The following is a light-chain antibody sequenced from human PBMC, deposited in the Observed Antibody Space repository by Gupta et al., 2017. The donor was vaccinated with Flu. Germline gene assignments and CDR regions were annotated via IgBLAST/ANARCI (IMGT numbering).Light chain of an antibody. CDR2: EVS. CDR1: SSDVGGYNY. V-gene: IGLV2-14*01. Sequence: HSALTQPASVSGSPGQSITISCTGTSSDVGGYNYVSWYQQHPGKAPKLMIYEVSNRPSGVSKRFSGSKSGNTASLTISGLQAEDEADYYCSAYTSSSTLGVFGTGTKVTVL. CDR3: SAYTSSSTLGV. J-gene: IGLJ1*01.